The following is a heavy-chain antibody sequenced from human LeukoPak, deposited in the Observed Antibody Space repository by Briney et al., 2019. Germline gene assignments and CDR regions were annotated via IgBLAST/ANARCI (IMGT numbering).Heavy chain of an antibody. D-gene: IGHD6-19*01. CDR1: GFTFSSYR. CDR2: IKQDGSEK. Sequence: GGSLRLSCAASGFTFSSYRMSWVRQAPGKGLEWVANIKQDGSEKYYVDSVKGRFTISRDNAKNSLYLQMNSLRAEDTAVYYCARDNIYQWLVPYMDVWGKGTTVTVSS. CDR3: ARDNIYQWLVPYMDV. V-gene: IGHV3-7*01. J-gene: IGHJ6*03.